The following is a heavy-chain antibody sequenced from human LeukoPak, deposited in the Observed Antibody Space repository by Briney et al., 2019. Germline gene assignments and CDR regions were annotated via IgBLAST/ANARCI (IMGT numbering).Heavy chain of an antibody. V-gene: IGHV3-66*01. Sequence: PGGSLRLSCVVSGLTVSSNYMSWVRQAPGKGLEWVSVIYSGGTTNYADSVKGRFLVYRDNSKNTLYLQMNSLRAEDTAVYYCASKLTTGYWGQGTLVTASS. J-gene: IGHJ4*02. CDR1: GLTVSSNY. D-gene: IGHD4-17*01. CDR2: IYSGGTT. CDR3: ASKLTTGY.